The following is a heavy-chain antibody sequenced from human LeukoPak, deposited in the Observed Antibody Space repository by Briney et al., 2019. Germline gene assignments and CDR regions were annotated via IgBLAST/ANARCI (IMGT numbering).Heavy chain of an antibody. Sequence: GASVKVSCKASGYTFTSYGISWVRQAPGQGLEWMGWISAYNGNTNYAQKLQGRVTMTTDTSTSTAYMELRSLRSDDTAVYYCARANDDIVLMVYESSTYYYYIDVWGKGTTVTVSS. V-gene: IGHV1-18*01. D-gene: IGHD2-8*01. J-gene: IGHJ6*03. CDR3: ARANDDIVLMVYESSTYYYYIDV. CDR2: ISAYNGNT. CDR1: GYTFTSYG.